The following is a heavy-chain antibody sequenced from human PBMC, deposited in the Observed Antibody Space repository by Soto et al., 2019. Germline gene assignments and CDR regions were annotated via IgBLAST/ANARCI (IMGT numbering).Heavy chain of an antibody. Sequence: QMQLLESGGGVVQPGKALRLSCAASGFAFNSHSMHWVRQAPGKGLEWLALMTSDGSSKFYADSVKGRCTISRDNSKNPLYLEMNSLSSEDTAVYYCARDRVIRYTGYELDLWGQGTLVTVSS. D-gene: IGHD3-9*01. CDR2: MTSDGSSK. CDR3: ARDRVIRYTGYELDL. V-gene: IGHV3-30-3*01. J-gene: IGHJ5*02. CDR1: GFAFNSHS.